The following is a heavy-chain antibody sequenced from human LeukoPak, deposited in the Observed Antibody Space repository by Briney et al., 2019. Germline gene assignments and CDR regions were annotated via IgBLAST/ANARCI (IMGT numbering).Heavy chain of an antibody. V-gene: IGHV3-7*01. Sequence: PGGSLRLSCAASGFTFSSYWMSWVRQAPGKGLEWVANIKQDGSEKYYVDSVKGRFTISRDNAKNSLYLQMNSLRAEDTAVYYCARALADRFEDYYDSSGFDYWGQGTLVTVSS. D-gene: IGHD3-22*01. CDR2: IKQDGSEK. CDR3: ARALADRFEDYYDSSGFDY. J-gene: IGHJ4*02. CDR1: GFTFSSYW.